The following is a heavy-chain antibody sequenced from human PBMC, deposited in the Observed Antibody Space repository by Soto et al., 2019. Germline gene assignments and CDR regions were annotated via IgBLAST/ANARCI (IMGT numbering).Heavy chain of an antibody. J-gene: IGHJ4*02. CDR2: IYNSGST. V-gene: IGHV4-4*02. CDR3: ASMGYHYGSGSYPLDY. CDR1: GGSISSNTW. D-gene: IGHD3-10*01. Sequence: SETLSLTCAVSGGSISSNTWWSWVRQPPGKGLEWIGFIYNSGSTHYNPSLRSRVTISVDTSKNQFSLKLRSVTAADTAVYYCASMGYHYGSGSYPLDYWGQGTLVTVSS.